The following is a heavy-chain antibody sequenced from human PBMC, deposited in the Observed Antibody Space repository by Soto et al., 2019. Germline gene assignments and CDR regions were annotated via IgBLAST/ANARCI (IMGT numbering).Heavy chain of an antibody. CDR1: GGSISSYY. D-gene: IGHD3-22*01. CDR2: IYYSGST. Sequence: SETLSLTCTVSGGSISSYYWSWIRQPPGKGLEWIGYIYYSGSTNYNPSLKSRVTISVDTSKNQFSLKLSSVTAADTAVYYCARLDFGYYDSSGYFDYWGQGTLVTVSS. J-gene: IGHJ4*02. CDR3: ARLDFGYYDSSGYFDY. V-gene: IGHV4-59*08.